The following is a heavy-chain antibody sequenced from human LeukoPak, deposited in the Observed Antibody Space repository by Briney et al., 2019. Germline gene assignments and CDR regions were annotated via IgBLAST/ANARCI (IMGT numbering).Heavy chain of an antibody. CDR3: ATTSHYYGSGSYDY. CDR2: FDPEDGET. Sequence: ASVKVSCKVSGYTLTELSMHWVRQAPGKGLEWMGGFDPEDGETIYAQKFQGRVTMTEDTSTDTAYMELSSLRSEDTAVYYCATTSHYYGSGSYDYWGQGTLVTVSS. V-gene: IGHV1-24*01. J-gene: IGHJ4*02. D-gene: IGHD3-10*01. CDR1: GYTLTELS.